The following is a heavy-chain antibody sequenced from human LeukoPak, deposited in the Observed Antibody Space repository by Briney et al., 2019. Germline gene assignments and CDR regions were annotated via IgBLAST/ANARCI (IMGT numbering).Heavy chain of an antibody. CDR3: ARDPGGVNDY. D-gene: IGHD3-10*01. V-gene: IGHV4-39*07. Sequence: PSETLSLTCTVSGGSISSSSYYWGWIRQPPGKGLEWIGSIYYSGSTYYNPSLKSRVTISVDTSKNQFSLKLSSVTAADTAVYYCARDPGGVNDYWGQGTLVTVSS. CDR1: GGSISSSSYY. CDR2: IYYSGST. J-gene: IGHJ4*02.